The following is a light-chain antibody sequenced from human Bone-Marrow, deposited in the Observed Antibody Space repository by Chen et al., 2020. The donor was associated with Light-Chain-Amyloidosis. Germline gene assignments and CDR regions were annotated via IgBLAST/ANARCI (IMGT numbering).Light chain of an antibody. Sequence: SYVLTQPSSVSVAPGQTATIACGGKNIGSTSVHWYQQTPGQAPLLAVYDASDRPPGIPERLSGSNSGNTATLTISRVEAGDEADYYCQVWDRSSDRPVFGGGTKLTVL. J-gene: IGLJ3*02. V-gene: IGLV3-21*02. CDR2: DAS. CDR3: QVWDRSSDRPV. CDR1: NIGSTS.